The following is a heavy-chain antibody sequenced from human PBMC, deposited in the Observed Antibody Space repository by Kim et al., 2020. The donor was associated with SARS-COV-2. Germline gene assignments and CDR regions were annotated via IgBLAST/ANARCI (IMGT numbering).Heavy chain of an antibody. Sequence: GGSLRLSCAASGFTFSNYAMTWVRQAPGKGLEWVSGISGNSDETFYADSVKGRFTISTDKSKNTVYLQMSGLRAEDTALYYCAKRRCSYTNCDVVYWGQG. CDR3: AKRRCSYTNCDVVY. J-gene: IGHJ4*02. CDR2: ISGNSDET. V-gene: IGHV3-23*01. D-gene: IGHD1-1*01. CDR1: GFTFSNYA.